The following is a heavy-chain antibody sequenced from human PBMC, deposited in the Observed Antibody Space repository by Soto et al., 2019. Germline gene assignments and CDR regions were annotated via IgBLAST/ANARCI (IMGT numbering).Heavy chain of an antibody. CDR1: GYTLTELS. CDR2: FDPEDGET. D-gene: IGHD6-13*01. V-gene: IGHV1-24*01. CDR3: ATDLGAAAGLFDY. J-gene: IGHJ4*02. Sequence: GASVKVSCKVSGYTLTELSIHWVRQAPGKGLEWMGGFDPEDGETIYAQKFQGRVTMTEDTSTDTAYMELSSLRSEDTAVYYCATDLGAAAGLFDYWGQGTLVTVSS.